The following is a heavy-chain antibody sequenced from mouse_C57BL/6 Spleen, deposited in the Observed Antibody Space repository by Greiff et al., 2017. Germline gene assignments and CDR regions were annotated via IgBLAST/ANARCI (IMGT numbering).Heavy chain of an antibody. D-gene: IGHD1-1*01. CDR2: IWTGGGT. Sequence: QVQLKQSGPGLVAPSQSLSITCTVSGFSLTSYAISWVRQPPGKGLEWLGVIWTGGGTNYNSARKSRLSISKDNSKSQVFLKMNSLQTDDTARYYCARNVYDGSSYGGGGAMDYWGQGTSVTVSS. CDR1: GFSLTSYA. J-gene: IGHJ4*01. CDR3: ARNVYDGSSYGGGGAMDY. V-gene: IGHV2-9-1*01.